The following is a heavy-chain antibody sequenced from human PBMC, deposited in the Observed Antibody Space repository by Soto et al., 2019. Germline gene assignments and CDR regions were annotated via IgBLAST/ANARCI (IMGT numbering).Heavy chain of an antibody. CDR3: ARALDSVCFDY. Sequence: GASVKVSCKASGYTFTSYYMHWVRQAPGQGLEWMGLINPSGGRTTYAQKFQGRVTMTRDTSTSTVYMELSSLGSEDTAVYYCARALDSVCFDYWGQGTPVTVSS. J-gene: IGHJ4*02. V-gene: IGHV1-46*01. CDR1: GYTFTSYY. D-gene: IGHD1-1*01. CDR2: INPSGGRT.